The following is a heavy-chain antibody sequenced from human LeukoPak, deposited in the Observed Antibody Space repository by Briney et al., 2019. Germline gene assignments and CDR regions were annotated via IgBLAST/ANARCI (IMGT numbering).Heavy chain of an antibody. CDR3: ARDRTAAWTDDAFHI. CDR1: GFTFSSYT. CDR2: ISSSSSDI. Sequence: GGSLRLSCAVPGFTFSSYTMNWVRQAPGKGLEWVSCISSSSSDIYYADSVKGRFTISRDNAKNSLYLQMNSLRAEDTAVYYCARDRTAAWTDDAFHIWGQGTMVTVSS. V-gene: IGHV3-21*01. J-gene: IGHJ3*02. D-gene: IGHD6-13*01.